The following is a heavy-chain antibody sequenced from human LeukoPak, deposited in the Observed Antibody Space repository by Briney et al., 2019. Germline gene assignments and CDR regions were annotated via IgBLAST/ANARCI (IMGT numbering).Heavy chain of an antibody. J-gene: IGHJ2*01. D-gene: IGHD4-17*01. CDR1: GFTFSSYA. Sequence: GGSLRLSCSASGFTFSSYAMHWVRQAPGKGLEYVSAISSNGGSTYYADSVKGRFTISRDNSKNTLYLQMSSLRAEDTAVYYCVKDGTVTTSSGYFDLWGRGILVTVSS. CDR2: ISSNGGST. V-gene: IGHV3-64D*09. CDR3: VKDGTVTTSSGYFDL.